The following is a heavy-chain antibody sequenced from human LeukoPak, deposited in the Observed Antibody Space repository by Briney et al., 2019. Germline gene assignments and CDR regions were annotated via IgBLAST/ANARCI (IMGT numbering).Heavy chain of an antibody. CDR2: ISSNGGST. Sequence: GGSLRLSCAASGFTFSSYAMHWVRQAPGKGLEYVSAISSNGGSTYYANSVKGRFTISRDNSKNTLYLQMGSLRAEDMAVYYCAILSPPGVVAAMDAFDIWGQGTMVTVSS. J-gene: IGHJ3*02. V-gene: IGHV3-64*01. D-gene: IGHD2-15*01. CDR3: AILSPPGVVAAMDAFDI. CDR1: GFTFSSYA.